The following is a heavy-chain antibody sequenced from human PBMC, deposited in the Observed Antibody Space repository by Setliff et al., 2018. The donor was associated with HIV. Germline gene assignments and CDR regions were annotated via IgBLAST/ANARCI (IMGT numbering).Heavy chain of an antibody. CDR2: IYHSGKT. J-gene: IGHJ5*02. V-gene: IGHV4-39*01. CDR1: GGSISDNKYY. D-gene: IGHD3-22*01. CDR3: ASRVYYYDESAILREEGFVP. Sequence: SETLSLTCSVSGGSISDNKYYWSWIRRPPGKGLEWTGSIYHSGKTYYNPSLKRRLTISVDTSKNEFSLKLTSVTAADTAVYYCASRVYYYDESAILREEGFVPWGQGTLVTVSS.